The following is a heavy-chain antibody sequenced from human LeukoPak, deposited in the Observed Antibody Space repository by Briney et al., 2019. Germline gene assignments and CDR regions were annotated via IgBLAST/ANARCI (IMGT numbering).Heavy chain of an antibody. V-gene: IGHV4-38-2*01. D-gene: IGHD3-22*01. Sequence: NPSETLSLXCAVSGYSISSGYYWGLIRQPPGKGLEWIGSIYHSGSTYYNPSLKSRVTISVDTSKNQFSLKLSSVTAADTAVYYCARLYYYDSSGYWGQGTLVTVSS. J-gene: IGHJ4*02. CDR3: ARLYYYDSSGY. CDR2: IYHSGST. CDR1: GYSISSGYY.